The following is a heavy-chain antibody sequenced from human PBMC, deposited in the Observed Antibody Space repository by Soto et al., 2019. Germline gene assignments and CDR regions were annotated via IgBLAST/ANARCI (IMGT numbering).Heavy chain of an antibody. CDR2: INAGNGNT. CDR3: ARDTCGGDCLFDY. V-gene: IGHV1-3*01. J-gene: IGHJ4*02. CDR1: GYTFTSYA. Sequence: RASVKVSCKASGYTFTSYAMHWVRQAPGQRLEWMGWINAGNGNTKYSQKFQGRVTITRDTSASTAYMELSSLRSEDTAVYYCARDTCGGDCLFDYWGQGTLVTVSS. D-gene: IGHD2-21*02.